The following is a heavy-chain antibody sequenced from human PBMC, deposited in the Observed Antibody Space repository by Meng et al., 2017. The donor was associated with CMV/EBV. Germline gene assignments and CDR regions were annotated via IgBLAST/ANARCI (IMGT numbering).Heavy chain of an antibody. CDR2: INPNSGGT. CDR3: ARDVMEWLDRRYFDY. J-gene: IGHJ4*02. D-gene: IGHD3-3*01. CDR1: GYTFTGYY. V-gene: IGHV1-2*02. Sequence: QVQLVQSGAEVXXXXXSXKVXXXASGYTFTGYYMHWVRQAPGQGLEWMGWINPNSGGTNYAQKFQGRVTMTRDTSISTAYMELSRLRSDDTAVYYCARDVMEWLDRRYFDYWGQGTLVTVSS.